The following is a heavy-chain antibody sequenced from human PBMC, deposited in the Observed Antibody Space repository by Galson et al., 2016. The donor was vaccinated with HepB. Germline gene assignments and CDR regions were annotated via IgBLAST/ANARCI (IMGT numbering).Heavy chain of an antibody. CDR1: GGSISSGGYY. Sequence: TLSLTCTVSGGSISSGGYYWSWIRQHPGKGLEWIGYIHYTGSTHYNPSLKSRLTMSVDRSKNQFSLKMTSVTAADTAVYYCARDGGLLQYFGDQPGGWFDPWGQGTLVTVSS. V-gene: IGHV4-31*03. CDR2: IHYTGST. J-gene: IGHJ5*02. D-gene: IGHD3-10*01. CDR3: ARDGGLLQYFGDQPGGWFDP.